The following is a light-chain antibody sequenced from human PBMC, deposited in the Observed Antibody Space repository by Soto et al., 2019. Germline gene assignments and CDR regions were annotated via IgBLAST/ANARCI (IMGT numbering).Light chain of an antibody. CDR2: PAS. CDR3: FQDFNYPHT. J-gene: IGKJ2*01. Sequence: AIQMTQSPSSLSASVGDRVTITCRASQGIGNALAWFQQKPGKAPNLLIYPASTLQSGVPSRFGGSGSGTDFTLTISSLQPEDFATYYCFQDFNYPHTFGQGTSLDIK. CDR1: QGIGNA. V-gene: IGKV1-6*02.